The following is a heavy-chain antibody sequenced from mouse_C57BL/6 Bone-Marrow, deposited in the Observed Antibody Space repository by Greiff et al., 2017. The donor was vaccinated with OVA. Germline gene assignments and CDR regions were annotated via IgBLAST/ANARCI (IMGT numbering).Heavy chain of an antibody. CDR3: ARHEARGPTYYGKNYAMDY. CDR2: FYPGSGSI. V-gene: IGHV1-62-2*01. D-gene: IGHD2-10*01. CDR1: GYTFTEYT. Sequence: QVQLQQSGAELVKPGASVKLSCKASGYTFTEYTIHWVKQRSGQGLEWIGWFYPGSGSIKYNEKFKDKATLTADKSSSTVYMELSRLTSEDSAVYFCARHEARGPTYYGKNYAMDYWGQGTSVTVSS. J-gene: IGHJ4*01.